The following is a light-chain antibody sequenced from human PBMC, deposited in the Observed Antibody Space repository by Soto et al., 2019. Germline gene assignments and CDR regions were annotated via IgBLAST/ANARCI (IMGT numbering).Light chain of an antibody. Sequence: EGVLTQSPVTLSLSPGERATLSCRASQSFRGLLAWYQQKPGQAPRLLIYDAYNRATGIPPRFSGSGSGTDFTLTISSLEPEDPAVYYCQQRHMWPITFGQGTRLEIK. V-gene: IGKV3-11*01. J-gene: IGKJ5*01. CDR3: QQRHMWPIT. CDR2: DAY. CDR1: QSFRGL.